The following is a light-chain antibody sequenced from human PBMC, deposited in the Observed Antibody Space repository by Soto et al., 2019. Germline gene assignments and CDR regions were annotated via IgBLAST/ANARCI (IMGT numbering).Light chain of an antibody. V-gene: IGKV1-27*01. Sequence: DIQMTQSPSSLSASVGDRVTITCRASQGISNYLAWYQQKPGKVPKLLIYAASTVQSGVPSRFSGSGSGTDFTLTISSLQPEDVATYYCQKYNSAFTFGGGTKVEIK. CDR2: AAS. CDR1: QGISNY. J-gene: IGKJ4*01. CDR3: QKYNSAFT.